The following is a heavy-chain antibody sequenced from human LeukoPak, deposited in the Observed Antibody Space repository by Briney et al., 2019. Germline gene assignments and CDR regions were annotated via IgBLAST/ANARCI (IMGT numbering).Heavy chain of an antibody. CDR2: IYYSGST. J-gene: IGHJ4*02. D-gene: IGHD5-24*01. V-gene: IGHV4-59*08. CDR3: ARHATGWLQPNFDY. Sequence: SETLSLTCTVSGGSISSYYWSWIRQPPGKGLECIGYIYYSGSTNYNPSLKSRVTISVDTSKNQFSLKLSSVTAADTAVYYCARHATGWLQPNFDYWGQGTLVTVSS. CDR1: GGSISSYY.